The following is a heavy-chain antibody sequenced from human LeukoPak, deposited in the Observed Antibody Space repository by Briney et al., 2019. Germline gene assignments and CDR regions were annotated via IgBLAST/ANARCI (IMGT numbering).Heavy chain of an antibody. CDR2: IKQDGSEK. J-gene: IGHJ6*02. D-gene: IGHD2-2*01. CDR3: ARDRQPIVVVPAAYGMDV. CDR1: GLTFSSYW. V-gene: IGHV3-7*01. Sequence: GGSLRLSCAASGLTFSSYWMTWVRQAPGKGLEWVANIKQDGSEKYYVDSVKGRLTISRDNANNSLYLQMNSLRAEDTAVYYCARDRQPIVVVPAAYGMDVWGQGTTVTVSS.